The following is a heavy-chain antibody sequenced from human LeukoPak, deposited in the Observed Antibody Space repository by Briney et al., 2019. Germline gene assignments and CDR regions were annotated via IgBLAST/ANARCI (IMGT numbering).Heavy chain of an antibody. Sequence: PGGSLRLSCAASGFTFSSYAMSWVRQAPGKGLEWVAFIRYDGSNKYYADSVKGRFTISRDNSKNTLYLQMNSLRAEDTAVYYCAKSTAIDKYYYYGMDVWGQGTTVTVSS. CDR2: IRYDGSNK. CDR3: AKSTAIDKYYYYGMDV. J-gene: IGHJ6*02. D-gene: IGHD2-21*02. V-gene: IGHV3-30*02. CDR1: GFTFSSYA.